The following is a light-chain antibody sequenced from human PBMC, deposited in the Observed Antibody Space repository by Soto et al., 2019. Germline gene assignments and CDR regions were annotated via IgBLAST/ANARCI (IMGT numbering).Light chain of an antibody. J-gene: IGLJ1*01. CDR1: SSNIGAGYD. Sequence: QSALTQPPSVSGAPGQRVTISCTGSSSNIGAGYDVHWYQQLPGTAPKLLIYGNSNRPSGVPDRFSGSKSGTSASLAITGLQAEDDADYYCQSYDSSLSGLVFGTGTKLTAL. CDR3: QSYDSSLSGLV. V-gene: IGLV1-40*01. CDR2: GNS.